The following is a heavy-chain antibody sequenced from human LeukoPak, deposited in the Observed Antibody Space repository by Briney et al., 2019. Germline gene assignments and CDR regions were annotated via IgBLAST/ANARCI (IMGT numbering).Heavy chain of an antibody. J-gene: IGHJ4*02. CDR1: GYTFTSYG. Sequence: ASVKVSCKASGYTFTSYGISWVRQAPGQGLEWMGWISAYNGNTNYAQKLQGRVTTTTDTSTSTAYMELRSLRSDDTAVYYCAILLRGYSYGYPPFAYWGQGTLVTVSS. V-gene: IGHV1-18*01. CDR3: AILLRGYSYGYPPFAY. D-gene: IGHD5-18*01. CDR2: ISAYNGNT.